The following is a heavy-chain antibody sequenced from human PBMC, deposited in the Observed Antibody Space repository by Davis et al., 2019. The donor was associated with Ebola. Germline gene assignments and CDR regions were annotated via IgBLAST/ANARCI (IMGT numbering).Heavy chain of an antibody. D-gene: IGHD1-26*01. Sequence: PGGSLRLSCAASGFTFSSYGMHWVRQAPGKGLEWVGVIWCDGSNKYYADSVKGRFTISRDNSKNTLYLQMNSLRAEDTAVYYCARSISEWELLSPDYWGQGTLVTVSS. V-gene: IGHV3-33*01. CDR1: GFTFSSYG. J-gene: IGHJ4*02. CDR3: ARSISEWELLSPDY. CDR2: IWCDGSNK.